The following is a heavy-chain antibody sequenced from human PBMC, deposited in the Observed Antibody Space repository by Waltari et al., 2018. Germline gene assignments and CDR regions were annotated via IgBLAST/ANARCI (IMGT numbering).Heavy chain of an antibody. CDR3: ARGTDYGDYDFQH. D-gene: IGHD4-17*01. CDR1: GYTFTSYD. Sequence: QVQLVQSGADVKRPGASVMVSCKASGYTFTSYDIHWVRQATGQGLEWMGWMDPKNGNTAYAQKCQGRVTLTRDTSINTAYMDLSSLTSEDTGMYFCARGTDYGDYDFQHWGQGTLVTVSS. CDR2: MDPKNGNT. J-gene: IGHJ1*01. V-gene: IGHV1-8*01.